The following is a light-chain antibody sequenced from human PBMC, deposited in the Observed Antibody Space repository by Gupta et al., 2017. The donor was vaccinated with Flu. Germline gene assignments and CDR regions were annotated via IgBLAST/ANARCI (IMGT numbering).Light chain of an antibody. V-gene: IGKV1-39*01. CDR1: QSISSY. Sequence: DIQMTQSPTSLSASVGDRVTITCRASQSISSYVNWFQQKPGKAPRLLIYAASNLQRGVKSRCSGSGDGTDFTLTISSRQPEDFATYYCQQRYTVHWALTFGGGTKVEV. J-gene: IGKJ4*01. CDR2: AAS. CDR3: QQRYTVHWALT.